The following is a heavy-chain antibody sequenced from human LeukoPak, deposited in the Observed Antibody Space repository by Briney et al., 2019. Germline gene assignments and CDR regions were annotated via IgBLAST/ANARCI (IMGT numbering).Heavy chain of an antibody. V-gene: IGHV3-7*01. D-gene: IGHD5-12*01. J-gene: IGHJ6*02. CDR3: ARATWNGLDV. CDR1: GFTFSSYW. CDR2: IKRDGSDK. Sequence: GGSLRLSCAASGFTFSSYWMSWVRQAPGKGLEWVANIKRDGSDKYYVGSVEGRFTISRDNAKNSLYLQMNSLRGEDTAVYYCARATWNGLDVWGQGTTVTVSS.